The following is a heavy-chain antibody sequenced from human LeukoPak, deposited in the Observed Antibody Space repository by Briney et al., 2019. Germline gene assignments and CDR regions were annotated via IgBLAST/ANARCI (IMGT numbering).Heavy chain of an antibody. CDR3: ARGYYDSSDFEYFQH. J-gene: IGHJ1*01. Sequence: GASVKVSCKASGYTFTGYYMHWVRQAPGQGLEWMGWINPNSGGTNYAQKFQGRVTMTRDTSISTVYMELGRLRSDDTAVFYCARGYYDSSDFEYFQHWGQGTLVTVSS. CDR1: GYTFTGYY. CDR2: INPNSGGT. D-gene: IGHD3-22*01. V-gene: IGHV1-2*02.